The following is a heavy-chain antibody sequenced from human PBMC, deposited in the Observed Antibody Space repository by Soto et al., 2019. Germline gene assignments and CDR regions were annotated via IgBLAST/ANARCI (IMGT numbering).Heavy chain of an antibody. Sequence: GGSLRLSCAASGFTFSNYGMHWVRQAPGKGLEWVAIISYDGGTTDYAAPVKGRFTISRDDSKNTLYLQMNSLKTEDTAVYYCTTGTWIQLWLPDYWGQGTLVTVSS. CDR3: TTGTWIQLWLPDY. V-gene: IGHV3-15*01. CDR1: GFTFSNYG. D-gene: IGHD5-18*01. J-gene: IGHJ4*02. CDR2: ISYDGGTT.